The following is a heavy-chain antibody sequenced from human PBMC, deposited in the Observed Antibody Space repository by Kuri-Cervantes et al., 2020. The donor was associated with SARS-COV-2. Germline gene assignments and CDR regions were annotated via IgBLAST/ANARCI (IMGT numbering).Heavy chain of an antibody. CDR1: GYTFTGYY. J-gene: IGHJ4*02. CDR3: ARDRGGTTVTTYNTFDY. V-gene: IGHV1-2*02. D-gene: IGHD4-17*01. CDR2: INPNSGGT. Sequence: ASVKVSCKASGYTFTGYYMHWVRQAPGQGLEWMGWINPNSGGTNYAQKFQGRVIMTRDTSISTAYMELSRLRSDDTAVYYCARDRGGTTVTTYNTFDYWGQGTLVTVSS.